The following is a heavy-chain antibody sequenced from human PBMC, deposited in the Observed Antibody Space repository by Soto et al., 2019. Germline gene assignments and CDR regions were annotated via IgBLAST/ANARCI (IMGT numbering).Heavy chain of an antibody. Sequence: GGSLRLSCAASGFTFSSYAMSWVRQAPGKGLEWVSAISGSGGSTYYADSVKGRFTISRDNSKNTLYLQMNSLRAEDTAVYYCAKDPKGYGYNWNDEIDYWGQGTLVTVSS. CDR2: ISGSGGST. V-gene: IGHV3-23*01. D-gene: IGHD1-1*01. CDR3: AKDPKGYGYNWNDEIDY. CDR1: GFTFSSYA. J-gene: IGHJ4*02.